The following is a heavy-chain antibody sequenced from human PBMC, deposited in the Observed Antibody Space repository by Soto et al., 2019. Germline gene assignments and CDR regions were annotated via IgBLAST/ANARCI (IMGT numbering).Heavy chain of an antibody. V-gene: IGHV1-46*01. Sequence: ASVKVSCKASGYTFTSYYMHWVRQAPGQGLEWMGIINPSGGSTSYAQKFQGRVTMTRDTSTSTVYVELSSLRSEDTAVYYCAREQDIVVVPAATTRYYYYGMDVWGQGTTVTVSS. CDR2: INPSGGST. D-gene: IGHD2-2*01. CDR1: GYTFTSYY. CDR3: AREQDIVVVPAATTRYYYYGMDV. J-gene: IGHJ6*02.